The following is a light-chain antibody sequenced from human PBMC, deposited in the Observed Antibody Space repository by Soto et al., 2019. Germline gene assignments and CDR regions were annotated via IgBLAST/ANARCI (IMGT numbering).Light chain of an antibody. CDR2: GAS. CDR3: HRYGSSWGT. CDR1: QSVTSGY. Sequence: EIVLTQSPGTLSLSPGERATLSCRASQSVTSGYLAWYQQQPGQAPRLLIYGASTRARGIPDRFSGSGSGTDFTLTISRLEPEDSAVYYWHRYGSSWGTFGQGTKLEIK. J-gene: IGKJ2*01. V-gene: IGKV3-20*01.